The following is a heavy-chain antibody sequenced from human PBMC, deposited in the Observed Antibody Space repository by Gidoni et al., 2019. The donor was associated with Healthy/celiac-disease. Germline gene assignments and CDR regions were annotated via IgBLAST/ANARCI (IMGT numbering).Heavy chain of an antibody. CDR1: GFTFSSYW. CDR2: IKQDGSEK. J-gene: IGHJ6*03. V-gene: IGHV3-7*03. CDR3: AREGQYYYYYMDV. Sequence: GGGLVQPGGSLRLSCAASGFTFSSYWMSWVRQAPGKGLEWVANIKQDGSEKYYVDSVKGRFTISRDNAKNSLYLQMNSLRAEDTAVYYCAREGQYYYYYMDVWGKGTTVTVSS.